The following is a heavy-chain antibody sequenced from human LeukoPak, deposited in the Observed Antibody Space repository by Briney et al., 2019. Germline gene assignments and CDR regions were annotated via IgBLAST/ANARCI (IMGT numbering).Heavy chain of an antibody. Sequence: GGSLRLSCAASGFTFSNYAMTWVRQAPGKGLEWVSTISDSGSTFYADSVKGRFTISRDNSKNTLFLQMNGLRAGDTAVYYCAKDWPSEWQQLPDYDAVDVWGQGTMVTVSS. CDR2: ISDSGST. V-gene: IGHV3-23*01. CDR3: AKDWPSEWQQLPDYDAVDV. CDR1: GFTFSNYA. J-gene: IGHJ3*01. D-gene: IGHD6-13*01.